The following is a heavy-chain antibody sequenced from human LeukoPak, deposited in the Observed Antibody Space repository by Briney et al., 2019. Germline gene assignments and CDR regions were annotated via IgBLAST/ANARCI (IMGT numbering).Heavy chain of an antibody. CDR2: ISSSGSTI. V-gene: IGHV3-48*03. D-gene: IGHD5-18*01. Sequence: GGSLRLSCAAPGFTFSSYEMNWVRQAPGKGLEWVSYISSSGSTIYYADSVKGRFTISRDNAKNSLYLQMNSLRAEDTAVYYCATAGRGYSYRSPRSGFDYWGQGTLVTVSS. CDR1: GFTFSSYE. J-gene: IGHJ4*02. CDR3: ATAGRGYSYRSPRSGFDY.